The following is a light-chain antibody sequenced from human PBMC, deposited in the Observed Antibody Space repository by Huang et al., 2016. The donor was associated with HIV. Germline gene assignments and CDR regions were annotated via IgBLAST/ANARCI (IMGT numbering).Light chain of an antibody. V-gene: IGKV4-1*01. CDR3: TIPT. CDR1: QTFLYNPKSDSF. CDR2: GAA. Sequence: DIVVTQSPDSLAVSLGARATINCKSSQTFLYNPKSDSFIAWYQQRPGQSPKLLVHGAAARQSGVPERFSGSVSETNFTLTINGLQPEDVAIYFSTIPTFGGGTKVDI. J-gene: IGKJ4*01.